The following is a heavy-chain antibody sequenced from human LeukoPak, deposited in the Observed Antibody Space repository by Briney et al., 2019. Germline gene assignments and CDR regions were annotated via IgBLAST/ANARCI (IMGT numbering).Heavy chain of an antibody. CDR1: GYTFTSYD. CDR2: MNPNSGDT. D-gene: IGHD3-9*01. V-gene: IGHV1-2*02. J-gene: IGHJ4*02. Sequence: VKVSCKASGYTFTSYDINWVRQATGQGLEWMGWMNPNSGDTNYAQKFQGRVTMTRDTSISTAYMELSRLRSDDTAVYYCARDWLLRYSEGGFDYWGQGTLVTVSS. CDR3: ARDWLLRYSEGGFDY.